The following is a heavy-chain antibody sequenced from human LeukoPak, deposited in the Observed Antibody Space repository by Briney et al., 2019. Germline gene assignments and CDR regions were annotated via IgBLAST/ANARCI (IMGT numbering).Heavy chain of an antibody. J-gene: IGHJ6*02. D-gene: IGHD2-2*01. V-gene: IGHV3-23*01. CDR3: AKRLALYCSSTSCYPTYYYYYGMDV. CDR1: GFTFSSYA. CDR2: ISGSGGST. Sequence: GGSLRLSCAASGFTFSSYAMSWVRQAPGKGLEWVSAISGSGGSTYYADSVKGRFTISRDNSKNTLYLQMNSPRAEDTAVYYCAKRLALYCSSTSCYPTYYYYYGMDVWGQGTTVTVSS.